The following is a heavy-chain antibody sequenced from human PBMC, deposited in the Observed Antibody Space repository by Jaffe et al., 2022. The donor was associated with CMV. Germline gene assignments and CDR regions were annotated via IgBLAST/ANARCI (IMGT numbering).Heavy chain of an antibody. V-gene: IGHV3-15*01. CDR1: GFTFSNAW. J-gene: IGHJ5*02. CDR3: TTAARLIAAAGFDP. D-gene: IGHD6-13*01. Sequence: EVQLVESGGGLVKPGGSLRLSCAASGFTFSNAWMSWVRQAPGKGLEWVGRIKSKTDGGTTDYAAPVKGRFTISRDDSKNTLYLQMNSLKTEDTAVYYCTTAARLIAAAGFDPWGQGTLVTVSS. CDR2: IKSKTDGGTT.